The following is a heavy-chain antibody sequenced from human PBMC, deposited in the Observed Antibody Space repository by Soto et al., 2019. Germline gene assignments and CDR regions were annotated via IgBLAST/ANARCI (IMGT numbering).Heavy chain of an antibody. CDR2: IWYDASKK. CDR1: GFTFSNYG. D-gene: IGHD3-22*01. Sequence: GGSLRLSCAASGFTFSNYGMHWVRQPPGKGLEWVALIWYDASKKYYADSVKGRFTISRDNSKDTLYLQMNSLRAEDTAVYYCARVHYYESTGYSGWYFDLWGRGTLVTVSS. V-gene: IGHV3-33*01. J-gene: IGHJ2*01. CDR3: ARVHYYESTGYSGWYFDL.